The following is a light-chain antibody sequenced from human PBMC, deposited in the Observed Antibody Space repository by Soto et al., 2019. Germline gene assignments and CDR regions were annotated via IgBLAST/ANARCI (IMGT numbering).Light chain of an antibody. CDR2: SAS. J-gene: IGKJ5*01. CDR1: QAISTY. V-gene: IGKV1-27*01. CDR3: QNYNSAPIT. Sequence: DIHMTQSPSSLSSSLGDRITITFLASQAISTYLAWYQQRPGKVPKLLIYSASILQSGVPSRFSGCGSGTDFTLTITGLQPEDVATDYCQNYNSAPITFGQGTRLEI.